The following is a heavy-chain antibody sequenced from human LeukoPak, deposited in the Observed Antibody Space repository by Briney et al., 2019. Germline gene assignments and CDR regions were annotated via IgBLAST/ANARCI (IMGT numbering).Heavy chain of an antibody. CDR2: IIPLYDTA. V-gene: IGHV1-69*06. D-gene: IGHD2-2*01. Sequence: GASVKASCKASGGTFSNYVISWVRQARGQGLECMGGIIPLYDTANYAQKFQGRVTITADKSTSTVYMELSSLRSEDTAVYYCARDTRHRYCSSTSCYRGWLDPWGQGTLVTVSS. CDR1: GGTFSNYV. J-gene: IGHJ5*02. CDR3: ARDTRHRYCSSTSCYRGWLDP.